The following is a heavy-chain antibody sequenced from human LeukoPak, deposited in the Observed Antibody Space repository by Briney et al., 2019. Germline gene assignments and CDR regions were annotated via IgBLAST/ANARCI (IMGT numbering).Heavy chain of an antibody. D-gene: IGHD2-2*02. CDR1: GYTFTNYY. V-gene: IGHV1-69*13. CDR2: IIPIFGTA. Sequence: ASVKVSCKASGYTFTNYYMPWVRQAPGQGLEWMGGIIPIFGTANYTQKFQGRVTITADESTSTAYMELSSLRSEDTAVYYCARVGGGKYCSITTCYMRGWFDPWGQGTLVTVSS. J-gene: IGHJ5*02. CDR3: ARVGGGKYCSITTCYMRGWFDP.